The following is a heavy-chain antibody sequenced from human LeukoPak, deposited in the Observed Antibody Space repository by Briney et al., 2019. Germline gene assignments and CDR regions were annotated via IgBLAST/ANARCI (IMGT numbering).Heavy chain of an antibody. D-gene: IGHD5-12*01. CDR3: ARGWLRSKAPEADY. V-gene: IGHV3-21*01. CDR2: MSSSSSYI. J-gene: IGHJ4*02. Sequence: KTGGSLRLSCAASGFTFSSYSMNWVRQAPGKGLEWVSSMSSSSSYIYYADSVKGRFTISRDNTKNSLYLQKNSPRAQDTAVYYCARGWLRSKAPEADYWGQGTLVTVSS. CDR1: GFTFSSYS.